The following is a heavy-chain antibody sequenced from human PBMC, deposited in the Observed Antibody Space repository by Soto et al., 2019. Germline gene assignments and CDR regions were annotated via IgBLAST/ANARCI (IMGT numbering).Heavy chain of an antibody. CDR3: TRGGRLEWPSYYYYGMDV. D-gene: IGHD3-3*01. CDR1: GFTFGDYA. J-gene: IGHJ6*02. V-gene: IGHV3-49*03. Sequence: SLRLSCTASGFTFGDYAMSWFRQAPGKGLEWVGFIRSKAYGGTTEYAASVKGRFTISRDDSKSIAYLQMNSLKTEDTAVYYCTRGGRLEWPSYYYYGMDVWGQGTTVTVSS. CDR2: IRSKAYGGTT.